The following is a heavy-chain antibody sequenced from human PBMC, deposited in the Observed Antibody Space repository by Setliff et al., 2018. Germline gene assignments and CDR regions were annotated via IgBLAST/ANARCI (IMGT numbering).Heavy chain of an antibody. CDR1: GGSFSSSGYY. D-gene: IGHD6-19*01. V-gene: IGHV4-39*02. CDR2: FYNSGSI. Sequence: SETLSLTCTVSGGSFSSSGYYWGWIRQPPGKGLEWIGSFYNSGSIYSNPSLKSRFTISVDTSKNQFSLKLSSVTAADTAVYFCARDGWERAYYFDYWGQGTLVTVSS. CDR3: ARDGWERAYYFDY. J-gene: IGHJ4*02.